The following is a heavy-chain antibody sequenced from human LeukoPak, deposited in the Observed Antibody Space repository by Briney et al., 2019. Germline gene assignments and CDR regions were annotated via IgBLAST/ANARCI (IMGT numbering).Heavy chain of an antibody. D-gene: IGHD2-2*01. J-gene: IGHJ6*03. V-gene: IGHV1-2*02. Sequence: ASVKVSCKASGYTFTGYYMHWVRQAPGQGLEWMGWINPNSGGTNYAQKFQGRVTMTADTSTSTAYMELRSLRSDDTAVYYCARTNRYCSSTSCYYYYYMDVWGRGTTVTVSS. CDR3: ARTNRYCSSTSCYYYYYMDV. CDR2: INPNSGGT. CDR1: GYTFTGYY.